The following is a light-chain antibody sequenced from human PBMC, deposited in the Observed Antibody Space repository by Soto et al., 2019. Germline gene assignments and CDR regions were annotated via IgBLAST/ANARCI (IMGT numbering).Light chain of an antibody. CDR1: QSISTW. J-gene: IGKJ1*01. CDR2: DAS. Sequence: DIQFTQSPSTLSASVGDRVSITCRASQSISTWLAWYQQKPGKAPKLLIFDASSLESRVSSRFSGRGSGTQFTLTISSLQPDDFATYYCQQYSTYPWTFGQGTKVDI. V-gene: IGKV1-5*01. CDR3: QQYSTYPWT.